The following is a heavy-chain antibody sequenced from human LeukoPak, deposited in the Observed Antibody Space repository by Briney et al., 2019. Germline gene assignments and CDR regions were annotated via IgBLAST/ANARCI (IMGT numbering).Heavy chain of an antibody. J-gene: IGHJ4*02. CDR3: ASSIAVAGPFDY. CDR1: GDSVWSDSAA. V-gene: IGHV6-1*01. CDR2: TYYRSKWYN. D-gene: IGHD6-19*01. Sequence: SQTLSLTCAISGDSVWSDSAAWNWIRQSPLRGLEWLGRTYYRSKWYNDYAVSVKSRITVNPDTSKNQFSLQLNSVTPEDTAVYYCASSIAVAGPFDYWGQGSLVTVSS.